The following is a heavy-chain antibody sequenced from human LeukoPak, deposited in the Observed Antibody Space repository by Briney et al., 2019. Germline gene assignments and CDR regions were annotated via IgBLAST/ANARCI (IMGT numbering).Heavy chain of an antibody. V-gene: IGHV4-39*01. CDR1: GGSISSSSYY. CDR3: ARLLPGSYVDY. CDR2: IYYSGST. Sequence: SETLSLTCTVFGGSISSSSYYWGWIRQPPGKGLEWIGSIYYSGSTYYNPSLKSRVTISVDTSKNQFSLKLSSVTAADTAVYYCARLLPGSYVDYWGQGTLVTVSS. D-gene: IGHD1-26*01. J-gene: IGHJ4*02.